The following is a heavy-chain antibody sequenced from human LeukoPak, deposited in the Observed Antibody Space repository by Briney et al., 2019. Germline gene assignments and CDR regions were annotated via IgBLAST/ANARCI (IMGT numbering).Heavy chain of an antibody. CDR1: GGTFSSYA. CDR2: IIPILGIA. D-gene: IGHD5-18*01. V-gene: IGHV1-69*04. J-gene: IGHJ4*02. CDR3: ARVDDTAMAHDY. Sequence: SVQVSCKASGGTFSSYAISWVRQAPGQGLEWMGRIIPILGIANYAQKFQGRVTITADKSTSTAYMELSSLRSEDTAVYYCARVDDTAMAHDYWGQGTLVTVSS.